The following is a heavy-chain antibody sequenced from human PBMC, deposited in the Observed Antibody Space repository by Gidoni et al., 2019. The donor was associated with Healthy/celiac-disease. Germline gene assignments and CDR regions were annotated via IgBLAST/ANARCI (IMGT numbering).Heavy chain of an antibody. V-gene: IGHV1-69*08. CDR1: GGTFSSYT. J-gene: IGHJ5*02. CDR2: IIPILGIA. Sequence: QVQLVQSGAEVKKPGSSVKVSCKASGGTFSSYTISWVRQAPGQGLEWMGRIIPILGIANYAQKFQGRVTITADKSTSTAYMELSSLRSEDTAVYYCAREGRLPSIAARFGWFDPWGQGTLVTVSS. D-gene: IGHD6-6*01. CDR3: AREGRLPSIAARFGWFDP.